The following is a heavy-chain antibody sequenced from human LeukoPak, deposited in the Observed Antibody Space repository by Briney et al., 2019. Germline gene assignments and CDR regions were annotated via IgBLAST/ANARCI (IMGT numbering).Heavy chain of an antibody. CDR2: IKQDGSEK. J-gene: IGHJ6*02. Sequence: PGGSLRLSCAASGFTFSSYWMSWVRQAPGKGLEWVANIKQDGSEKYYVDSVKGRFTISRDNAKNSLYLQMNSLRAEDTAVYYCARVSRDFYCNYYYYYGMDVWGQGTTVTVSS. CDR3: ARVSRDFYCNYYYYYGMDV. CDR1: GFTFSSYW. V-gene: IGHV3-7*01. D-gene: IGHD4-4*01.